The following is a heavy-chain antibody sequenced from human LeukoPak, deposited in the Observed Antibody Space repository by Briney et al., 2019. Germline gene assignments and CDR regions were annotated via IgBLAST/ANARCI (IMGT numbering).Heavy chain of an antibody. CDR2: INAGNGNT. D-gene: IGHD6-19*01. Sequence: ASVTVSCKASGYTFTSYAMHWVRQAPGQRLEWMGWINAGNGNTKYSQKFQGRVTITRDTSASTAYMELSSLRSEDTAVYYCASGYSSGWPYFQHWGQGTLVTVSS. CDR1: GYTFTSYA. J-gene: IGHJ1*01. V-gene: IGHV1-3*01. CDR3: ASGYSSGWPYFQH.